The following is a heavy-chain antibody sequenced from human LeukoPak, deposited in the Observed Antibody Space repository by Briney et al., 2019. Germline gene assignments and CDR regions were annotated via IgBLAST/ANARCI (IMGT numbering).Heavy chain of an antibody. CDR2: IYYSGST. D-gene: IGHD3-10*01. J-gene: IGHJ6*03. CDR3: ERVERGRIGSSGSYQSRCYYSYYMDV. Sequence: SETLSLTCTVSGGSISSHYLSWIRQPPGKGLEWIGYIYYSGSTNYNPSLERRGTISVDTSKNQFALKLSSVTAADTAVYYCERVERGRIGSSGSYQSRCYYSYYMDVWGKGTPVTVSS. CDR1: GGSISSHY. V-gene: IGHV4-59*11.